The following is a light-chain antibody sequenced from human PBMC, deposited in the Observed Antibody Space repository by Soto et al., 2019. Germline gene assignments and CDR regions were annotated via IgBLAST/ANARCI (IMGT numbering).Light chain of an antibody. CDR1: SSNIGAGYD. J-gene: IGLJ3*02. CDR2: GNS. CDR3: QSYDSSLEV. Sequence: QAVVTQPPSVSGAPGQRVTISCTGNSSNIGAGYDVHWYQQLPGTAPKLLIYGNSNRPSGVPDRFSGSKSDTSASLAITGLQAEDEADYYCQSYDSSLEVFGGGTQLTVL. V-gene: IGLV1-40*01.